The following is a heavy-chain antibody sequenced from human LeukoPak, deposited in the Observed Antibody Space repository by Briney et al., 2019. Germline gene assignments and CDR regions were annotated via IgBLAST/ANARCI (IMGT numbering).Heavy chain of an antibody. CDR1: GFTFSSYE. Sequence: GGSLRLSCAASGFTFSSYEMNWVRQAPGKGLEWVSYISSSGSTIFYADSVKGRFTISRDNSKNTLSLQMNSLRAEDTALYYCAKYSSGWVNDYWGQGTLVTVSS. CDR3: AKYSSGWVNDY. V-gene: IGHV3-48*03. D-gene: IGHD6-19*01. J-gene: IGHJ4*02. CDR2: ISSSGSTI.